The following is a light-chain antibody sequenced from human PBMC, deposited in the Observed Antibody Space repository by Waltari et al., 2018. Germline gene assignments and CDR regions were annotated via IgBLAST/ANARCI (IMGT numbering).Light chain of an antibody. J-gene: IGKJ2*01. CDR3: QQSYSDLYS. Sequence: DIQMTQSPSSLSASVGDRVTMSCRSSHNVRTSLNWYQQKPGKAPKLLIYDASTLQGGVPVRFSGSGSGTTFILTIARLQPEDFSTYHRQQSYSDLYSFGQGTKVEI. V-gene: IGKV1-39*01. CDR1: HNVRTS. CDR2: DAS.